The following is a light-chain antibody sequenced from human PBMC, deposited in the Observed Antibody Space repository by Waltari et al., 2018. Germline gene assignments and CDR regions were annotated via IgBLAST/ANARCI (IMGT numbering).Light chain of an antibody. J-gene: IGKJ2*01. V-gene: IGKV1-33*01. CDR1: QDISNY. CDR2: DAF. Sequence: DIQMTQSPSSLSASVGDRVTITCQASQDISNYLNWYQHKPGKAPKLLIYDAFNLQIGVPSRFSGSASGADFTLTIGSLQPEDIATYYCQQYVTLPGNTFGQGTKLQIK. CDR3: QQYVTLPGNT.